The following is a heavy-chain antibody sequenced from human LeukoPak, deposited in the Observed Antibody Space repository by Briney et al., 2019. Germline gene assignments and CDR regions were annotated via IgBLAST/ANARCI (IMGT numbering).Heavy chain of an antibody. Sequence: SETLSLTCAVSGGSVSSSSNYWGWIRQPPGKGLEWIGSIYYSGSTYYNPSLKSRVTISVDTSKNQFSLKLSSVTAADTAVYYCARVGGATPFDYWGQETLVTVSS. D-gene: IGHD1-26*01. CDR3: ARVGGATPFDY. J-gene: IGHJ4*02. CDR1: GGSVSSSSNY. CDR2: IYYSGST. V-gene: IGHV4-39*07.